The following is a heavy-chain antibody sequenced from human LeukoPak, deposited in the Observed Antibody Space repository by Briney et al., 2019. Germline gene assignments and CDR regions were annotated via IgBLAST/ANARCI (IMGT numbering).Heavy chain of an antibody. J-gene: IGHJ4*02. CDR2: IKGDGSDN. Sequence: GGSLRLSCAASGFTFSSYWMSWVRQAPGKGLEWVANIKGDGSDNHYVDSVRGRFTISRDNSENKMYLQMNSLRAEDTAVYYCARENMVREVMPDYWGQGTLVTVSS. V-gene: IGHV3-7*01. CDR1: GFTFSSYW. D-gene: IGHD3-10*01. CDR3: ARENMVREVMPDY.